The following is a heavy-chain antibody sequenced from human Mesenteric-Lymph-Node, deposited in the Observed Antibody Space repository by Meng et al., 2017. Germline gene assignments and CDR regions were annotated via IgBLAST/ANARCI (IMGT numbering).Heavy chain of an antibody. CDR3: ARDRSTLVLMVYAISYAFDI. D-gene: IGHD2-8*01. CDR1: GYTFTSYG. CDR2: ISAYNGNT. Sequence: ASVKVSCKASGYTFTSYGISWVRQAPGQGLEWMGWISAYNGNTNYAQKLQGRVTMTTDTSTSTAYMELRSLRSDDTAVYYCARDRSTLVLMVYAISYAFDIWGQGTMVTVSS. J-gene: IGHJ3*02. V-gene: IGHV1-18*01.